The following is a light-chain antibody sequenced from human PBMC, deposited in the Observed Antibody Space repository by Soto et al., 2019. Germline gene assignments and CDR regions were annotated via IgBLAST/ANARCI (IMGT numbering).Light chain of an antibody. Sequence: EIVLTPSPGTPSLSPGETATHSCTASQNVDTKYLAWYQFKPGQAPRIIIFGASGRATGIPDRFSGSGSGTEFTLTISSLQPDDFATYYCQQYDSYPYTFGQGTKVDIK. CDR1: QNVDTKY. V-gene: IGKV3-20*01. CDR3: QQYDSYPYT. J-gene: IGKJ2*01. CDR2: GAS.